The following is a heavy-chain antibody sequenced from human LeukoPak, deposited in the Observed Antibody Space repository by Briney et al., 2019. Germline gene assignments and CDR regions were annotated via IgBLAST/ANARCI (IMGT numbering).Heavy chain of an antibody. V-gene: IGHV3-21*01. CDR2: ISSSSSYI. Sequence: GGSLRLSCAASGFTFSSYSMNWVRQAPGKGLEWVSSISSSSSYIYYADSEKGRFTISRDNAKNSLYLQMNSLRAEDTAVYYCAREFWVAAMDVWGQGTTVTVSS. D-gene: IGHD2-15*01. CDR3: AREFWVAAMDV. CDR1: GFTFSSYS. J-gene: IGHJ6*02.